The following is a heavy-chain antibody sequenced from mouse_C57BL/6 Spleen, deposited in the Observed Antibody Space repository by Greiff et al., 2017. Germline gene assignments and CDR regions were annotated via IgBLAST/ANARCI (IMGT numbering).Heavy chain of an antibody. CDR2: VYPRSGNT. V-gene: IGHV1-81*01. CDR3: ARWGTTVAQEHCFDY. J-gene: IGHJ2*01. Sequence: QVKLQQSGAELARPGASVKLSCKASGYTFTSYGISWVKQRTGQGLAWIGEVYPRSGNTYYNEKFKGKAPLTADKSSSTANMELCSLTSEDSAVYFCARWGTTVAQEHCFDYWGQGTMLTVS. CDR1: GYTFTSYG. D-gene: IGHD1-1*01.